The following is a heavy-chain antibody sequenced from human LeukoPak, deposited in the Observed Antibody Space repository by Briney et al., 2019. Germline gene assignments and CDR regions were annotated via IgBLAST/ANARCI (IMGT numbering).Heavy chain of an antibody. J-gene: IGHJ6*03. Sequence: SETLSLTCTVSGYSINSGYYWVWIRQPPGKGLEWIGSIYRSGSTNYNPSLKSRVTISVDTSKNRFSLKVSSVTAADTAVYYCARGDCSGSICYSPMDVWGTGTTVTISS. CDR2: IYRSGST. CDR1: GYSINSGYY. D-gene: IGHD2-21*01. CDR3: ARGDCSGSICYSPMDV. V-gene: IGHV4-38-2*02.